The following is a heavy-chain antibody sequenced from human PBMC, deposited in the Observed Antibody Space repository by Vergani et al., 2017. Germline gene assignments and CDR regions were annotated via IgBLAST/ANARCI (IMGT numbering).Heavy chain of an antibody. V-gene: IGHV4-38-2*01. J-gene: IGHJ6*02. D-gene: IGHD5-12*01. CDR2: IYHSGST. CDR3: ARLRLEDSGYDFGGMDV. CDR1: GYSISSGYY. Sequence: QVQLQESGPGLVKPSETLSLTCAVSGYSISSGYYWGWIRQPPGKGLEWIGSIYHSGSTYYNPSLKSRVTISLDTSKNKFSLKLSSVTAADTAVYYCARLRLEDSGYDFGGMDVWGQGTTVIVSS.